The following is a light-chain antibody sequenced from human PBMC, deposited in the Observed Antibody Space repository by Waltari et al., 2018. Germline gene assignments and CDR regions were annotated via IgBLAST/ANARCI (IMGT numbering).Light chain of an antibody. CDR2: ASS. J-gene: IGKJ1*01. CDR1: QSISSY. CDR3: QQSYSSPPT. Sequence: DIQMTQSPSSLSASVGDRVTITCRASQSISSYLNWYQQKPGKAPKLLIYASSSLQSGVPSRFSGSGSGTDFTLTISSLQPEDSATYYCQQSYSSPPTFGQGTKVGLK. V-gene: IGKV1-39*01.